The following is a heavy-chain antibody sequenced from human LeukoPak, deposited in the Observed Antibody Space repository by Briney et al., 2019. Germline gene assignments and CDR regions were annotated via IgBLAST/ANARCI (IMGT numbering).Heavy chain of an antibody. CDR2: IYYSGST. J-gene: IGHJ5*02. CDR3: ARDLNFDTNWFDP. V-gene: IGHV4-59*01. CDR1: GGSISSYY. Sequence: SETLSLTCTVSGGSISSYYWSWIRQPPGKGLEWIGYIYYSGSTNYNPSLKSRVTISVDTSKNQFSLKLSSVTAADTAVYYCARDLNFDTNWFDPWGQGTLVTVSP. D-gene: IGHD3-9*01.